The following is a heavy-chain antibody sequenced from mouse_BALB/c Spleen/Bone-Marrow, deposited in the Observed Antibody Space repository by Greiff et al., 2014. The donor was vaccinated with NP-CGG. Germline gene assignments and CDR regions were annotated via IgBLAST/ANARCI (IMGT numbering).Heavy chain of an antibody. V-gene: IGHV1S81*02. CDR1: GYTFTSYY. J-gene: IGHJ4*01. D-gene: IGHD1-1*02. CDR3: TLWCYAMDY. Sequence: VKLQESGAELVKPGASVKLSCKASGYTFTSYYMYWVKQRPGQGLEWIGEINPSNGGTNFNEKFKSKATLTVDKSSSTAYMQLSSPTSEDSAVYYCTLWCYAMDYWGQGTSVTVSS. CDR2: INPSNGGT.